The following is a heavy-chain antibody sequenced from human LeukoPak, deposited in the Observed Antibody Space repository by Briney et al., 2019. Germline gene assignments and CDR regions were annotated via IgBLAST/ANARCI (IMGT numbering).Heavy chain of an antibody. CDR1: GYTFTNYD. CDR2: MNPYTGNT. Sequence: ASVKVSCKASGYTFTNYDINWVRQAPGQRPEWMGWMNPYTGNTGYAPKFQGRVTMTRNTSISTAYMELSSLRSEDTAVYYCARGSGYDYFDLWGRGTLVTVSS. V-gene: IGHV1-8*01. D-gene: IGHD5-12*01. J-gene: IGHJ2*01. CDR3: ARGSGYDYFDL.